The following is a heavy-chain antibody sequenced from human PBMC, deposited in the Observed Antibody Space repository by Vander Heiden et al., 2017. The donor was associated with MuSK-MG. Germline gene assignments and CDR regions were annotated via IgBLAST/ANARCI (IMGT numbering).Heavy chain of an antibody. CDR2: INPFGGT. J-gene: IGHJ4*02. CDR1: GGSFSGYY. D-gene: IGHD4-17*01. Sequence: QVQLQQWGAGLLKPSETLSLTCAVYGGSFSGYYWSWIRQTPGKGLEWIGEINPFGGTHYNPSLKSRVTISMDTSKKQFSLNLSSVTAADTAVYYCGRYSSTVTAEALSAEGDYWGQGTLVTVSS. CDR3: GRYSSTVTAEALSAEGDY. V-gene: IGHV4-34*01.